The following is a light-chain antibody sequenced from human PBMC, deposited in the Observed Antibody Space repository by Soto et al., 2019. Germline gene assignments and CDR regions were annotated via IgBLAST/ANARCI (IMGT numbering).Light chain of an antibody. V-gene: IGKV3D-20*01. CDR3: QQYAKAWT. CDR1: QSVTSNY. J-gene: IGKJ1*01. Sequence: EIVLTQSPATLSLSPGERATLSCGASQSVTSNYLAWYQQKPGLAPRLLMYDASSRATGIPDRFSGGGSGTDFTLTISRLEPEDFAVYYCQQYAKAWTFGQGT. CDR2: DAS.